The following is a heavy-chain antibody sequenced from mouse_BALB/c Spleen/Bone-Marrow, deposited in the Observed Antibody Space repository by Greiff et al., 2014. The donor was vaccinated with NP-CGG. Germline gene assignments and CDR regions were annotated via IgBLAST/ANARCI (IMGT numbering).Heavy chain of an antibody. Sequence: DVHLVESGGGLVQPGGSLRLSCATSGFTFSDYYISWVRQPPGKALEWLGFIRNKAYGDTTEYSASVKGRFTISRDNSQSILYIQMNTLRAEDGGAYYCATDSDYEGGGAGTMDYWGQGTSVTVSS. CDR3: ATDSDYEGGGAGTMDY. V-gene: IGHV7-3*02. D-gene: IGHD2-13*01. CDR2: IRNKAYGDTT. J-gene: IGHJ4*01. CDR1: GFTFSDYY.